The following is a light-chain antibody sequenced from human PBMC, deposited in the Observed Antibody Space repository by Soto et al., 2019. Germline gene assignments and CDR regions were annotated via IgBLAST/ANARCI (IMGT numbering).Light chain of an antibody. J-gene: IGKJ4*01. Sequence: EIVLTQSPGTLSLSPGERATLSCRASQSVSSSYLTWYQQKPGQAPRLLIYGASSRATGIPDSFSGSGSGTDFTLTISRLEPEDFAVYYCQQYGSSPSLTFVGGTKVEIK. CDR2: GAS. CDR3: QQYGSSPSLT. CDR1: QSVSSSY. V-gene: IGKV3-20*01.